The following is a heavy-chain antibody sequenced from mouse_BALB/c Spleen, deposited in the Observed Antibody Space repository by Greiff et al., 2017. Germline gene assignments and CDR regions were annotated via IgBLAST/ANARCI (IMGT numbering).Heavy chain of an antibody. D-gene: IGHD2-4*01. Sequence: VQLQQPGAELVKPGASVKLSCKASGYTFTSYFMNWVKQSHGKSLEWIGRINPYNGDTFYNQKFKGKATLTVDKSSSTAHMELLSLTSEDSAVYYCGRGTITDYWGQGTTLTVSS. J-gene: IGHJ2*01. CDR2: INPYNGDT. V-gene: IGHV1-37*01. CDR3: GRGTITDY. CDR1: GYTFTSYF.